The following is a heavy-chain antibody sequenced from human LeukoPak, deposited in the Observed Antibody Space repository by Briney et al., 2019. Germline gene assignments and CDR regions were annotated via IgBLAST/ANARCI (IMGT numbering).Heavy chain of an antibody. J-gene: IGHJ6*02. D-gene: IGHD3-10*01. CDR2: IYTSGST. CDR1: GGSISSYY. Sequence: PSETLSLTCTVSGGSISSYYWSWLRQPAGKGLEWIGRIYTSGSTNYNPSLKSRLTMSVDTSKNQFSLKLSSVTAADTAVYYCARDRDPHGVDVWGQGTTVTVSS. CDR3: ARDRDPHGVDV. V-gene: IGHV4-4*07.